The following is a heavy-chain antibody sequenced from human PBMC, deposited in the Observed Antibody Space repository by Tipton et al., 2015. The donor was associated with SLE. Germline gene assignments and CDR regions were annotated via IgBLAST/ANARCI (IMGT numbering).Heavy chain of an antibody. D-gene: IGHD6-6*01. J-gene: IGHJ4*02. V-gene: IGHV1-69*18. Sequence: QLVQSGAEVKKPGASVKVSCKASGYTFSNYGISWVRQAPGQGLEWMGRIIPIFGTANYAQKFQGRVTIIADESTSTAYMELSSLRSEDTAVYYCARGEAARPSDYWGQGTLVTVSS. CDR1: GYTFSNYG. CDR3: ARGEAARPSDY. CDR2: IIPIFGTA.